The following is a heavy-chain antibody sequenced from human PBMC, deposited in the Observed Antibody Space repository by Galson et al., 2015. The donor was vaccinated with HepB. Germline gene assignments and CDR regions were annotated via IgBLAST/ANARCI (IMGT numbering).Heavy chain of an antibody. CDR2: IYTSGST. V-gene: IGHV4-61*02. CDR1: GGSISSGSYY. Sequence: TLSLTCTVSGGSISSGSYYWSWIRQPAGKGLEWIGRIYTSGSTNYNPSLKSRVTMSVDTSKNQFSLKLSSVTAADTAVYYCARDYPGGDTDLFTPDWFDPWGQGTLVTVSS. D-gene: IGHD2-21*01. J-gene: IGHJ5*02. CDR3: ARDYPGGDTDLFTPDWFDP.